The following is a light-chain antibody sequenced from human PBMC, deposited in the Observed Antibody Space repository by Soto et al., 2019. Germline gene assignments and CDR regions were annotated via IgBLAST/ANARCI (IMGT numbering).Light chain of an antibody. CDR2: GAS. CDR3: QQYNNWPPYT. J-gene: IGKJ2*01. V-gene: IGKV3-15*01. Sequence: ETVMTQSPATLSVSPGERATLSCRASQTIANNLAWYQQRPGQAPRLLIYGASTRATGIPARFSGSGSGTEFTLTISALQSEDFAFYYCQQYNNWPPYTFGQGTKLGSN. CDR1: QTIANN.